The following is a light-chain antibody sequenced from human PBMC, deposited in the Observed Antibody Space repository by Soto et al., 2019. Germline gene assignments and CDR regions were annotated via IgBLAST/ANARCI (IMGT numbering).Light chain of an antibody. CDR2: DDN. CDR1: SSHIGGNS. Sequence: QPVLTQPPSVSAAPGQKVTISCSGSSSHIGGNSVSKYQQLTGTAPKLLIYDDNKRPSGIPDRFSGSKSGTTATLGITRFQTGDEADYYCESRDSSLSAYVFGTGNKVTVL. V-gene: IGLV1-51*01. CDR3: ESRDSSLSAYV. J-gene: IGLJ1*01.